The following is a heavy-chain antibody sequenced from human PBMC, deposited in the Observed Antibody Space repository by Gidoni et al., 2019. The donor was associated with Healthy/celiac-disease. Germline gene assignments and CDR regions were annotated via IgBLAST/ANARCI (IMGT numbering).Heavy chain of an antibody. CDR2: IYYSGGT. CDR1: CGSISSGGYY. Sequence: QVQLQESGPGLVNPSQTLSLTCTVSCGSISSGGYYWNWIRQLPGKGLAWIGYIYYSGGTYYNPSLKSQVTISVDTSKNQVSLKLSSGAAADTAVYYCSGVTIFGVAKEVWGQGTTVTVSS. V-gene: IGHV4-31*01. D-gene: IGHD3-3*01. CDR3: SGVTIFGVAKEV. J-gene: IGHJ6*02.